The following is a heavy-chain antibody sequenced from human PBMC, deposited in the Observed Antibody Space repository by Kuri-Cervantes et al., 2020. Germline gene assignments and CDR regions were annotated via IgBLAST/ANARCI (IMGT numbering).Heavy chain of an antibody. D-gene: IGHD4/OR15-4a*01. CDR1: GFTVSSNY. CDR2: IYSGGST. J-gene: IGHJ6*02. CDR3: ARDLNYGEYYYYYGMDV. V-gene: IGHV3-53*05. Sequence: ETLSLTCAASGFTVSSNYMSWVRQAPGKGLEWVSVIYSGGSTYYADSVKGRFTISRDNSKNTLYLQMNSLRAEDTAVYYCARDLNYGEYYYYYGMDVWGQGTTVTVSS.